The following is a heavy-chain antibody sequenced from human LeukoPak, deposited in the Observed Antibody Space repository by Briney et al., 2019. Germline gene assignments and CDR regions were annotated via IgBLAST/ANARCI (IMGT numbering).Heavy chain of an antibody. CDR2: ISAYNGNT. D-gene: IGHD1-26*01. CDR1: GYTFISYG. V-gene: IGHV1-18*01. Sequence: ASVKVSCKASGYTFISYGINWVRQAPGQGFEWMGWISAYNGNTNYAQKLQGRVTMTTDTSTSTAYMELRSLRSDDTAVYYCARDRGYSGSYPNFDYWGQGTLVTVSS. CDR3: ARDRGYSGSYPNFDY. J-gene: IGHJ4*02.